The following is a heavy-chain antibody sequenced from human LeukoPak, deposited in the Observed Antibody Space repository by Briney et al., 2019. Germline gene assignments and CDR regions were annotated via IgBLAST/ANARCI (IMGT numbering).Heavy chain of an antibody. D-gene: IGHD3-10*01. CDR1: AFTFSSYG. Sequence: PGGSLRLSCAASAFTFSSYGMHWVRQAPGKGLEWVAVIWYDGSNKYYADSVKGRFTISRDNSKNTLYLQMNSLRAEDTAVYYCARTPNYYGSGLPHYWGQGTLVTVSS. J-gene: IGHJ4*02. CDR3: ARTPNYYGSGLPHY. V-gene: IGHV3-33*01. CDR2: IWYDGSNK.